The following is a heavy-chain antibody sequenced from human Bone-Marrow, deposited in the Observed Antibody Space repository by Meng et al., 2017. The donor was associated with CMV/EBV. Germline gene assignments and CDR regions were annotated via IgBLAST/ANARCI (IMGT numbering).Heavy chain of an antibody. CDR2: IYYSGII. D-gene: IGHD3-10*01. CDR3: ARDRGELLLDY. CDR1: GGSINSYY. Sequence: GSLRLSCTVSGGSINSYYWSWIRQPPGKGLEWIGYIYYSGIINYNPSLKSRVTISIDTSKNQFSLKLSSVTAADTAVYYCARDRGELLLDYWGQGTLVTVSS. V-gene: IGHV4-59*01. J-gene: IGHJ4*02.